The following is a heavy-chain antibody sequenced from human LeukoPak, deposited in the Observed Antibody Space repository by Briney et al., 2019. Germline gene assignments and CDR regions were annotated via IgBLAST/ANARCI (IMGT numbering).Heavy chain of an antibody. J-gene: IGHJ4*02. Sequence: PGRSLRLSCAASGFTSSSYAMHWVRQAPGKGLEWVAVISYDGSNKYYADSVKGRFTISRDNSKNTLYLQMNSLRAEDTAVYYCARGSHYFDYWGQGTLVTVSS. CDR1: GFTSSSYA. V-gene: IGHV3-30*04. CDR2: ISYDGSNK. D-gene: IGHD6-6*01. CDR3: ARGSHYFDY.